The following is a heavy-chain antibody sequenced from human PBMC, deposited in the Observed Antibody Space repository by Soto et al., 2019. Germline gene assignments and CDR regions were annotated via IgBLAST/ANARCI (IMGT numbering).Heavy chain of an antibody. D-gene: IGHD6-19*01. CDR3: ASETRIAVAGIDY. CDR2: IIPIFGTA. CDR1: GVTFSSYA. V-gene: IGHV1-69*05. J-gene: IGHJ4*02. Sequence: SSVKVTWKAPGVTFSSYAISWVRQAPGQGLEWMGGIIPIFGTANYAQKFQGRVAITRDTSASTAYMELSSLRSEDTAVYYCASETRIAVAGIDYWGQGTLVTVSS.